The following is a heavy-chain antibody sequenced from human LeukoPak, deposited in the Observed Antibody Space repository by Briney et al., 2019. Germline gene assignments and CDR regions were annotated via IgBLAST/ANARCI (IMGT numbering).Heavy chain of an antibody. CDR2: INPSGGST. V-gene: IGHV1-46*01. J-gene: IGHJ5*02. CDR3: ARVSVTSGYAEDWFDP. CDR1: GYTFTSYC. Sequence: ASVKVSCKASGYTFTSYCMHWVRPAPGQGLEWMGIINPSGGSTSYAQKFQGRVTMTRDTSTSTVYMELSSLRSEDTAVYYCARVSVTSGYAEDWFDPWGQGTLVTVSS. D-gene: IGHD5-12*01.